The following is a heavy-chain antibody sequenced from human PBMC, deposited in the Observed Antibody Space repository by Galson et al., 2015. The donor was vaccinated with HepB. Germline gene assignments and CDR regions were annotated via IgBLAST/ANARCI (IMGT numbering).Heavy chain of an antibody. CDR1: GFTFSSYG. Sequence: SLRLSCAASGFTFSSYGMHWVRQAPGKGLEWVAVIWYDGSNKYYADSVKGRFTISRDNSKNTLYLQMNSLRAEDTAVYYCGRDINPRQQWQVALRYWGQGTQLTVSS. J-gene: IGHJ4*02. CDR3: GRDINPRQQWQVALRY. CDR2: IWYDGSNK. D-gene: IGHD6-19*01. V-gene: IGHV3-33*08.